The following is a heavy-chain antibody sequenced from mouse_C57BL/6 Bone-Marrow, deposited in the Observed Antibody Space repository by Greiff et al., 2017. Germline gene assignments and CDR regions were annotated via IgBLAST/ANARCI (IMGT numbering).Heavy chain of an antibody. D-gene: IGHD1-1*02. CDR1: GYTFTSYW. CDR3: ARGGSQFAY. J-gene: IGHJ3*01. CDR2: IDPSDSET. Sequence: QVQLQQPGAELVRPGSSVKLSCKASGYTFTSYWMHWVKQRPIQGLEWIGNIDPSDSETHYNQKFKDKATLTVDKSSSTAYMRLSRLTSEDSAVYYCARGGSQFAYWGQGTLVTVSA. V-gene: IGHV1-52*01.